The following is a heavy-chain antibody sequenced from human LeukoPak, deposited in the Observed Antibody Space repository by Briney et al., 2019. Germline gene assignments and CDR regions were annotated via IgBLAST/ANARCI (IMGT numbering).Heavy chain of an antibody. CDR3: AKRDYSNYDLDY. D-gene: IGHD4-11*01. CDR2: ISGSGGST. J-gene: IGHJ4*02. V-gene: IGHV3-23*01. CDR1: GFTFSSYA. Sequence: GGSLRPSCAASGFTFSSYAMSWVRQAPGKGLEWVSAISGSGGSTYYADSVKGRFTISRDNFKNTLYLQMNSLRAEDTAVYYCAKRDYSNYDLDYWGQGTLVTVSS.